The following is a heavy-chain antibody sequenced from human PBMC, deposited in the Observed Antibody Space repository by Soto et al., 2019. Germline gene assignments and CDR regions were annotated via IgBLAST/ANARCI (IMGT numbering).Heavy chain of an antibody. CDR3: AVEYSSSSVWFDP. J-gene: IGHJ5*02. V-gene: IGHV4-34*01. CDR1: GGSFSGYY. CDR2: INHSGST. Sequence: LSLTCAVYGGSFSGYYWSWIRQPPGKGLEWIGEINHSGSTNYNPSLKSRVTISVDTSKNQFSLKLSSVTAADTAVYYCAVEYSSSSVWFDPWGQGTLVTVSS. D-gene: IGHD6-6*01.